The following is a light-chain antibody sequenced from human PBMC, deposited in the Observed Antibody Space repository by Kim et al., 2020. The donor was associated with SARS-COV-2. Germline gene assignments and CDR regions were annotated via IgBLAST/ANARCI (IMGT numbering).Light chain of an antibody. CDR1: QSVSSY. Sequence: EILLTQSPATLSLSPGERATLSCRASQSVSSYLAWYQQKPGQAPRLLIYDASNRATGIPARFSGSGSGTDFTLTISSLEPEDFAVYYCQQRSNWPPRYTFGQGPKLEI. CDR2: DAS. CDR3: QQRSNWPPRYT. V-gene: IGKV3-11*01. J-gene: IGKJ2*01.